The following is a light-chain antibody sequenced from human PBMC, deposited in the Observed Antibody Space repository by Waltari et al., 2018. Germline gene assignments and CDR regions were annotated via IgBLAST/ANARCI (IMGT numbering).Light chain of an antibody. J-gene: IGKJ1*01. V-gene: IGKV1-5*03. Sequence: DIQMTQSPSTLSASVGDRVTITCRARQSISSWLAWYQQKPGKAPKHLIYKAANLQSGVPSRFSGSGSGTEFTLTISSLQPDDFATYYCQQYNSYSWTFGQGTKVEIK. CDR3: QQYNSYSWT. CDR2: KAA. CDR1: QSISSW.